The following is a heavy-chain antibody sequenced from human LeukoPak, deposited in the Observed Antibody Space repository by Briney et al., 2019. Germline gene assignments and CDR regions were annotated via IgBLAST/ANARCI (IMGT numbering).Heavy chain of an antibody. CDR1: GYTFTGYY. Sequence: ASVKVSCKASGYTFTGYYMHWVRQAPGQGLEWMGIINPSGGSTSYAQKFQGRVTMTRDTSTSTVYMELSSLRSEDTAVYYCARGKYYYDSRGTEHIDYWGQGTLVTVSS. J-gene: IGHJ4*02. V-gene: IGHV1-46*01. D-gene: IGHD3-22*01. CDR2: INPSGGST. CDR3: ARGKYYYDSRGTEHIDY.